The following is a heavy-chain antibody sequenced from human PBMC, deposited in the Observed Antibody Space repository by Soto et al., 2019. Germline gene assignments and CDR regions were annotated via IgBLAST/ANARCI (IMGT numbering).Heavy chain of an antibody. CDR3: ARGGVSTRTFDY. D-gene: IGHD3-3*01. CDR1: GYNFAGYW. Sequence: GESLKISCQGSGYNFAGYWIAWVRQMPGKGLELMGIIYPSDSDTRYRPSFQGQVTISADKSISSAYLQWSSLRASDTAMYYCARGGVSTRTFDYWGQGTPVTVSS. CDR2: IYPSDSDT. V-gene: IGHV5-51*01. J-gene: IGHJ4*02.